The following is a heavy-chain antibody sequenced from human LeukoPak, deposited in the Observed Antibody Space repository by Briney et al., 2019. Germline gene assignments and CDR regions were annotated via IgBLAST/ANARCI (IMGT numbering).Heavy chain of an antibody. Sequence: SETLSLTCTVSGGSISSYYWSWIRQPPGKGLEWIGYIYYSGSTNYNPSLKSRVTISVDTSKNQFSLKLSSVTAADTAVYYCARESMVYGDYVGGWFDPWGQGTLVPVSS. CDR2: IYYSGST. V-gene: IGHV4-59*01. J-gene: IGHJ5*02. D-gene: IGHD4-17*01. CDR1: GGSISSYY. CDR3: ARESMVYGDYVGGWFDP.